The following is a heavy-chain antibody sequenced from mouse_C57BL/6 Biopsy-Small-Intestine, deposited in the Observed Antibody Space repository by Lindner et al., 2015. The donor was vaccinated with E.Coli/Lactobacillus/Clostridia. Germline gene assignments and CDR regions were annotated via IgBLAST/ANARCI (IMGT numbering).Heavy chain of an antibody. CDR3: ASLGFAY. V-gene: IGHV1-72*01. CDR1: GYTFTSYW. Sequence: VQLQESGPELVKPGASVKLSCKASGYTFTSYWMHWVKQRPGRGLEWIGRIDPNSGGTKYNEKFKSKATLTVDKSSSTAYMQLNSLTSEDSAVYYCASLGFAYWGQGTLVTVSA. CDR2: IDPNSGGT. J-gene: IGHJ3*01.